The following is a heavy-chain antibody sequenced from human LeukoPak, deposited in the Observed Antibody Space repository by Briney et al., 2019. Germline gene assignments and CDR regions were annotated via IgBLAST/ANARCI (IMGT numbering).Heavy chain of an antibody. CDR3: ARGQRSITIFGVVRYYFDY. Sequence: ASVKVSCKASGYTFTSYYMHWVRQAPGQGLEWMGIINPSSGSTSYAQKFQGRVTMTRDMSTSTVYMELSSLRSEDTAVYYCARGQRSITIFGVVRYYFDYWGQGTLVTVSS. V-gene: IGHV1-46*01. CDR2: INPSSGST. CDR1: GYTFTSYY. J-gene: IGHJ4*02. D-gene: IGHD3-3*01.